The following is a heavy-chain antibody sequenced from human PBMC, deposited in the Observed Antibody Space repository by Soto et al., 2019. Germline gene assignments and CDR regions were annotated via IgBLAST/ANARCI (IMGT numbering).Heavy chain of an antibody. D-gene: IGHD5-18*01. CDR1: GITFSDYA. CDR3: ARFSQLWLADDY. Sequence: QVQLVESGGGVVQPGRSLRLSCVVSGITFSDYAMHWVRQAPGKGLEWVAVISFDGGHKYYSESVKGRFTISRDDSKNTLFLQMSSLRPEHTAVYYCARFSQLWLADDYWGQGTLVTVSS. V-gene: IGHV3-30-3*01. CDR2: ISFDGGHK. J-gene: IGHJ4*02.